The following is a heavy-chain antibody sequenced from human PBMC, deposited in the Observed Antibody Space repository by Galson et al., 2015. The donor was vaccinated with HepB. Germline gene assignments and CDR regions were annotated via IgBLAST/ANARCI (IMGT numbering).Heavy chain of an antibody. D-gene: IGHD3-3*01. CDR1: GFTFSTYS. J-gene: IGHJ4*02. CDR3: VRARREVLRFFDSDH. CDR2: INSVSSHI. Sequence: SLRLSCAAYGFTFSTYSMTWVRQAPGMGLEWVSSINSVSSHIYYADSVRGRFTISRDNAKNSLSLQMNSLRVGDTAVYYCVRARREVLRFFDSDHWGQGTLVTVSS. V-gene: IGHV3-21*01.